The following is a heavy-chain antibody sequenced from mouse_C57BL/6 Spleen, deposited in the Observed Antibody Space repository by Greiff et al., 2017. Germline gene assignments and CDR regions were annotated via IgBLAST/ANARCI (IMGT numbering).Heavy chain of an antibody. J-gene: IGHJ4*01. V-gene: IGHV5-16*01. CDR1: GFTFSDYY. Sequence: EVMLVESEGGLVQPGSSMKLSCTASGFTFSDYYMAWVRQVPEKGLEWVANINYDGSSTYYLDSLKSRFIISRDNATNILYLQMSSLKSEDTATYYCARGYYGFMDYWGQGTSVTVSS. D-gene: IGHD1-1*01. CDR3: ARGYYGFMDY. CDR2: INYDGSST.